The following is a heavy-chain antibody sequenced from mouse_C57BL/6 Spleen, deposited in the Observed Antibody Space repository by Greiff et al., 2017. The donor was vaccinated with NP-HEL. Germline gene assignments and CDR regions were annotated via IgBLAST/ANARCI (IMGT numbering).Heavy chain of an antibody. V-gene: IGHV1-53*01. CDR3: ARSEYDGEWFAY. Sequence: QVQLKQPGAELVKPGASVKLSCKASGYTFTSYWMHWVKQRPGQGLEWIGNINPSNGGTNYNEKFKSKATLTVDKSSSTAYMQLSSLTSEDSAVYYCARSEYDGEWFAYWGQGTLVTVSA. CDR1: GYTFTSYW. CDR2: INPSNGGT. J-gene: IGHJ3*01. D-gene: IGHD2-14*01.